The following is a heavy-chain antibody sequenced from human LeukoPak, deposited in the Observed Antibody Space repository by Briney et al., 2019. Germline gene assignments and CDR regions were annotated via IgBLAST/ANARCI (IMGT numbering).Heavy chain of an antibody. CDR1: GFTFSSYS. D-gene: IGHD6-6*01. CDR3: ARVGEYSSSKRLYYYMDV. J-gene: IGHJ6*03. Sequence: PGGSLRLSCAASGFTFSSYSMNWVRQAPGKGLEWVSSISSSSSYIYYADSVKGRFTISRDNAKNSLYLQMNSLRAEDTAVYYCARVGEYSSSKRLYYYMDVWGKGTTVTVSS. V-gene: IGHV3-21*01. CDR2: ISSSSSYI.